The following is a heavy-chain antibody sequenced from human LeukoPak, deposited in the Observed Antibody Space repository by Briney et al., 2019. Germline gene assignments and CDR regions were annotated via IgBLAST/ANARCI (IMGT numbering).Heavy chain of an antibody. CDR2: INPNSGGT. V-gene: IGHV1-2*02. CDR3: ARAATVVTHNKWFDP. J-gene: IGHJ5*02. D-gene: IGHD4-23*01. Sequence: ASVKVSCKASGYTFTGYYMHWVRQAPGQGLEWMGWINPNSGGTNYAQKFQSRVTMTRDTSISTAYMELSRLRSDDTAVYYCARAATVVTHNKWFDPWGQGTLVTVSS. CDR1: GYTFTGYY.